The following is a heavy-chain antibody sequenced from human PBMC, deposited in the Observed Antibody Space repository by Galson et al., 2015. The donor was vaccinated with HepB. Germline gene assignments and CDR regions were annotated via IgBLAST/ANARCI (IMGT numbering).Heavy chain of an antibody. CDR2: ITSSSSYI. CDR1: GFTFSRYY. D-gene: IGHD3-22*01. Sequence: SLRLSCAASGFTFSRYYMNWVRQAPGKGLEWVSSITSSSSYIYYADSVKGRFAISRDNAKNSVYLQMNSLRAEDTAVYYCARRLYYYNSRDAFDIWGQGTMVTVSS. J-gene: IGHJ3*02. CDR3: ARRLYYYNSRDAFDI. V-gene: IGHV3-21*01.